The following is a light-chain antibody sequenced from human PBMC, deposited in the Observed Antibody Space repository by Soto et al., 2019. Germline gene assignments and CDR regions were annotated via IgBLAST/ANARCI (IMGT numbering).Light chain of an antibody. CDR2: DAS. CDR1: QTITNW. V-gene: IGKV1-5*01. J-gene: IGKJ1*01. CDR3: QQYKSFWT. Sequence: DIQMTQSPSILSASVGDRVTITCRSSQTITNWLAWYQQKPGKAPRLLIYDASSLESWVPSRFSGSGSGTEITLTISSLQSEDFATYYCQQYKSFWTFGQGTKVDI.